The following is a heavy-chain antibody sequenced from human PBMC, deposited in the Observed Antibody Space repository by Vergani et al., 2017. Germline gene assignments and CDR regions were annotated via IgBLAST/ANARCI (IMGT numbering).Heavy chain of an antibody. CDR2: IFSSGTT. CDR3: TRHWAVVAANNWFDP. D-gene: IGHD2-15*01. J-gene: IGHJ5*02. V-gene: IGHV4-38-2*01. Sequence: QVQLQESGPGLVKPSETLSLTCGVSGYSISSGYYWGWIRQPAGKTLEWIGEIFSSGTTNYNPSFKNRVTMSVDTSKSQFSLKLSSVTAADTAVYYCTRHWAVVAANNWFDPWGQGTLVTVSS. CDR1: GYSISSGYY.